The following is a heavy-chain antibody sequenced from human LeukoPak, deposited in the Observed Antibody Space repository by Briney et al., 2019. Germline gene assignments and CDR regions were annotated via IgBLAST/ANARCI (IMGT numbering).Heavy chain of an antibody. V-gene: IGHV3-66*01. CDR2: IYSGGST. J-gene: IGHJ6*02. Sequence: GGSLRLSCAASGFTVSSNYMSWVRQAPGKGLEWVSVIYSGGSTYYADSVKGRFTISRDNSKNSLYLQMNSLRAEDTAVYYCARGQRHYYGSGSFRNGIDVWGQGTTVTVSS. D-gene: IGHD3-10*01. CDR3: ARGQRHYYGSGSFRNGIDV. CDR1: GFTVSSNY.